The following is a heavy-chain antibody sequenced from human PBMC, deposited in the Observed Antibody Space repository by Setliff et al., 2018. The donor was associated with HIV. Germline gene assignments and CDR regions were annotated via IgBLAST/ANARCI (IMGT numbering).Heavy chain of an antibody. CDR3: AIIARNSTSSLDYFDH. J-gene: IGHJ4*02. CDR2: IWFDGSNK. Sequence: SLRLSCETSGFIFSNYGFHWVRQAPGKGLEWVAVIWFDGSNKHYADFVKGRFTISRDNSRNTVSLQMHRLRPEDTAVYYCAIIARNSTSSLDYFDHWGRGTLVTVSS. V-gene: IGHV3-33*03. CDR1: GFIFSNYG. D-gene: IGHD2-2*01.